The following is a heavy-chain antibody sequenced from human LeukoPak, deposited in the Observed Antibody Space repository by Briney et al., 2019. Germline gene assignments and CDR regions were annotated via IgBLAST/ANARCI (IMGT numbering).Heavy chain of an antibody. J-gene: IGHJ5*02. Sequence: SETLSLTCTVSGGSISSYYWSWIRQPAGKGLEWIGRIYTSGSTNYNPSLKSRVTISVDTSKNQFSLKLSSVTAADTAVYYCARPRAEGNWFDPWGQGTLVTVSS. CDR3: ARPRAEGNWFDP. CDR2: IYTSGST. V-gene: IGHV4-4*07. D-gene: IGHD5-24*01. CDR1: GGSISSYY.